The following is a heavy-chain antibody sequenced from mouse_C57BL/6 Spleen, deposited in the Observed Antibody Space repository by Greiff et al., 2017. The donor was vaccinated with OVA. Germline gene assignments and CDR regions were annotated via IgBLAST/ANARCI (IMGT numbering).Heavy chain of an antibody. Sequence: QVQLQQPGAELVMPGASVKLSCKASGYTFTSYWMHWVKQRPGQGLEWIGEIDPSDSYTNYNQKFKGKSTLTVDKSSSTAYMQLSSLTSEDSAVYYCARLGAGTWYFDVWGTGTTVTVSS. CDR3: ARLGAGTWYFDV. CDR2: IDPSDSYT. D-gene: IGHD4-1*01. V-gene: IGHV1-69*01. CDR1: GYTFTSYW. J-gene: IGHJ1*03.